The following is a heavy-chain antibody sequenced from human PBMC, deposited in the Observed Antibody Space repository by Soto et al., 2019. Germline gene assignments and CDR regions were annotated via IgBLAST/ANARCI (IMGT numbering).Heavy chain of an antibody. V-gene: IGHV6-1*01. CDR1: GDSVSSNSAA. Sequence: SQTLSLTCAISGDSVSSNSAAWNWIRSSPSRGLEWLGRTYYRSNWRHDYAVSVKSRITVNPDTSKNHFSLQLNSVTPDDTAVHYCARGVAGSGFDRWGQGTLVTVSS. CDR3: ARGVAGSGFDR. CDR2: TYYRSNWRH. J-gene: IGHJ4*02. D-gene: IGHD6-19*01.